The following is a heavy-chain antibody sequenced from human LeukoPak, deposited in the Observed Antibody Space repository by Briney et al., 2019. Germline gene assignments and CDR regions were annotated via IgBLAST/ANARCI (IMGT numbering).Heavy chain of an antibody. CDR2: ISSSGSTI. V-gene: IGHV3-11*01. CDR3: ARDPPMGWLNTPGYFDY. CDR1: GFTFSDYY. D-gene: IGHD5-24*01. Sequence: GGSLRLSCAASGFTFSDYYMSWIRQAPGRGLEWVSYISSSGSTIYYADSAKGRFTISRDNAKNSLYLQMNSLRAEDTAVYYCARDPPMGWLNTPGYFDYWGQGTLVTVSS. J-gene: IGHJ4*02.